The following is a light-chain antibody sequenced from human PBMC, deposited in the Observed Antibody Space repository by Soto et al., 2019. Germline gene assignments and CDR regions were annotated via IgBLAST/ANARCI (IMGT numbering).Light chain of an antibody. J-gene: IGKJ4*01. CDR1: QAISSN. Sequence: EIVMTQSPATLSVSRGERATLSCRANQAISSNLAWYQRKPGQAPRLLIYGASTRATGIPDRFSGSGSGTEFTLTISSLQSEDFAVYYCQQYGSSPPFGGGTKVDIK. CDR3: QQYGSSPP. CDR2: GAS. V-gene: IGKV3-15*01.